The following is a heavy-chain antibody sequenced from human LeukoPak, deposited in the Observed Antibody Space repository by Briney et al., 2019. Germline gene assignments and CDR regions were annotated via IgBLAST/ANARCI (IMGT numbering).Heavy chain of an antibody. D-gene: IGHD6-19*01. CDR2: IYYSGNT. CDR3: ASPGIAVAGRNRSFDY. Sequence: SETLSLTCTVSGDSISTSNSYWGWIRQPPWKGLEWIGSIYYSGNTYYNASLKSRVTISVDTSKNQFSLKLSSVTAADTAVYYCASPGIAVAGRNRSFDYWGQGTLVTVSS. CDR1: GDSISTSNSY. J-gene: IGHJ4*02. V-gene: IGHV4-39*01.